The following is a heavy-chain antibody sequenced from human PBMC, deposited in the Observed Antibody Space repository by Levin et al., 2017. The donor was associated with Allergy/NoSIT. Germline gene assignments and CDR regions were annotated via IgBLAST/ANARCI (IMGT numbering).Heavy chain of an antibody. J-gene: IGHJ5*02. CDR3: ARGQQQLVPSFWFDP. CDR2: IWYDGSNK. D-gene: IGHD6-13*01. CDR1: GFTFSSYG. V-gene: IGHV3-33*01. Sequence: GGSLRLSCAASGFTFSSYGMHWVRQAPGKGLEWVAVIWYDGSNKYYADSVKGRFTISRDNSKNTLYLQMNSLRAEDTAVYYCARGQQQLVPSFWFDPWGQGTLVTVSS.